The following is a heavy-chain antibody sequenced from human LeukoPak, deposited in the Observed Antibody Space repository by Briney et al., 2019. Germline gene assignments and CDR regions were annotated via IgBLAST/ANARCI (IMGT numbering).Heavy chain of an antibody. CDR1: GFSISNFW. CDR3: SRDTADDAFDI. V-gene: IGHV3-74*01. J-gene: IGHJ3*02. Sequence: PGGSLRLSCAASGFSISNFWMHWVRQAPGKGLVWVSRINSDGSTTSYADSVKGRFTISRDNAKNTLYLQMNSLRAEDTAVYYCSRDTADDAFDIWGQGTMVTVSS. CDR2: INSDGSTT.